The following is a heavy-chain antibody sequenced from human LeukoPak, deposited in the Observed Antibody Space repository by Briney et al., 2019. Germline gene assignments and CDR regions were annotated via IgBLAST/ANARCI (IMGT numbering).Heavy chain of an antibody. CDR1: GFTFSSYW. CDR3: ARDLDAVGTTIDH. Sequence: PGGSLRLSCAASGFTFSSYWMHWVRQAPGEGLVWVSRIKSDGSVTWYADSVKGRFTISRDNAKNMLYLQMNSLRDEDTAVYFCARDLDAVGTTIDHWGQGTLVTVSS. D-gene: IGHD1-14*01. V-gene: IGHV3-74*01. CDR2: IKSDGSVT. J-gene: IGHJ4*02.